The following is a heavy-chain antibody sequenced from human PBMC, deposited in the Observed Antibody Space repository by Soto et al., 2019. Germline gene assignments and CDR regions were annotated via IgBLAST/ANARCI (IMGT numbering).Heavy chain of an antibody. V-gene: IGHV1-3*04. J-gene: IGHJ4*02. CDR1: GYRFTAYD. CDR2: INTATGDT. Sequence: QVQVVQSGAGVKKPGATVNVSCKASGYRFTAYDMHWVRQAPGQRLEWLGWINTATGDTKYSPSFQGRVTLTRDTSATTAYMELSGLRFEDTAVYYCARTRGYCSGGSCYPLDYWGQGTLVTVSS. CDR3: ARTRGYCSGGSCYPLDY. D-gene: IGHD2-15*01.